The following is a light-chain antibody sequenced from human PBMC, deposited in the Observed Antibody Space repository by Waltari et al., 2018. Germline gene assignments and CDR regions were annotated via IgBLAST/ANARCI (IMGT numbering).Light chain of an antibody. J-gene: IGKJ1*01. CDR2: RAS. Sequence: DIHMTQSPSTLSASIGDRVTITCRASPTVSNSLAWYQQKPGKAPRLLIYRASTLQSGVPSRFTGSGSGTEFTLTINTLQPDDFATYYCHQYNIYPWTFGPGTKVEIK. CDR1: PTVSNS. V-gene: IGKV1-5*03. CDR3: HQYNIYPWT.